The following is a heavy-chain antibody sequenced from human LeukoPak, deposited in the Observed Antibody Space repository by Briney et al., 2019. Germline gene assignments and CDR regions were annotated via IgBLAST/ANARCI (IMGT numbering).Heavy chain of an antibody. Sequence: PSETLSLTCTVSGGSISSYYWSWIRQPPGKGLEWIGYIYYSGSTNYNPSLKSRVTKSVDTSKNQFSLKLSSVTAADTAVYYCARARVDFWSGSKGPYYFDYWGQGTLVTVSS. V-gene: IGHV4-59*01. CDR2: IYYSGST. CDR3: ARARVDFWSGSKGPYYFDY. J-gene: IGHJ4*02. CDR1: GGSISSYY. D-gene: IGHD3-3*01.